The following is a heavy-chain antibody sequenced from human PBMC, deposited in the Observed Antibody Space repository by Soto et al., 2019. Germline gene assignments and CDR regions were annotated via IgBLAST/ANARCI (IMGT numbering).Heavy chain of an antibody. Sequence: SVKVSCKASGGTFSSYAISWVRQAPGQGLEWMGGIIPIFGTANYAQKFQGRVTITADKSTSTAYMELSSLRSEDTAVYYCARIKPGIAVAGTYYFDYWGQGTLVTVSS. D-gene: IGHD6-19*01. CDR3: ARIKPGIAVAGTYYFDY. CDR2: IIPIFGTA. J-gene: IGHJ4*02. V-gene: IGHV1-69*06. CDR1: GGTFSSYA.